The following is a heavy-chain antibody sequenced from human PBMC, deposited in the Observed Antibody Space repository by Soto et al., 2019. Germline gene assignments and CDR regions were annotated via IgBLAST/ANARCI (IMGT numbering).Heavy chain of an antibody. V-gene: IGHV3-9*01. Sequence: GGSLRLSCAASGFTFDDYAMHWVRQAPGKGLEWVSGISWNSGSIGYADSVKGRFTISRDNAKNSLYLQMNSLRAEDTALYYCAKDQSVAGGGEYYYYYMDVWGKGTTVTVSS. CDR3: AKDQSVAGGGEYYYYYMDV. CDR2: ISWNSGSI. D-gene: IGHD3-16*01. CDR1: GFTFDDYA. J-gene: IGHJ6*03.